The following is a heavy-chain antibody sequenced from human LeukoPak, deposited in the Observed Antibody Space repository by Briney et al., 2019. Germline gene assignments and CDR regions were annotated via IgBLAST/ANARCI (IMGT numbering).Heavy chain of an antibody. Sequence: ASVKVSCKASGGTFSSCAISWVRQAPGQGLEWMGGIIPIFGTANYAQKFQGRVTITADESTSTAYMELSSLRSEDTAVYYCARPYCSSTSCYRYNWFDPWGQGTLVTVSS. J-gene: IGHJ5*02. CDR2: IIPIFGTA. CDR1: GGTFSSCA. D-gene: IGHD2-2*02. V-gene: IGHV1-69*13. CDR3: ARPYCSSTSCYRYNWFDP.